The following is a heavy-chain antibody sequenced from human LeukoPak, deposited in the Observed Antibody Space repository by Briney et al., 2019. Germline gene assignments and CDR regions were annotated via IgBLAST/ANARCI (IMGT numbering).Heavy chain of an antibody. CDR1: GGSFSGYY. Sequence: PSETLSLTCAVYGGSFSGYYWSWIRQPPGKGLEWIGEINHSGSTNCNPSLKSRVTISVDTSKNQFSLKLSSVTAADTAVYYCARGWLSPQQLVLHYFDYWGQGTLVTVSS. V-gene: IGHV4-34*01. D-gene: IGHD6-13*01. CDR3: ARGWLSPQQLVLHYFDY. J-gene: IGHJ4*02. CDR2: INHSGST.